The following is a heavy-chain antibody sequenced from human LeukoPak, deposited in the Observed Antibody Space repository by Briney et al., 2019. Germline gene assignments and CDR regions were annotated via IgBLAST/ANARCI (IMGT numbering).Heavy chain of an antibody. J-gene: IGHJ6*03. CDR3: AREKAGSSWLVTEPYYYYMDV. CDR2: ITGSGDRT. Sequence: GGSLRLSCAASGFTFTNHGMSWVRQALGKGLEWVSAITGSGDRTYYADSVKGRFTISRDNSKNTLYLQMNSLRAEDTAVYYCAREKAGSSWLVTEPYYYYMDVWGKGTTVTISS. D-gene: IGHD6-13*01. V-gene: IGHV3-23*01. CDR1: GFTFTNHG.